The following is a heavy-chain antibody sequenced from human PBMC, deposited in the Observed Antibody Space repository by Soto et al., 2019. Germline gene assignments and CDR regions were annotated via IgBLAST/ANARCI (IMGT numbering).Heavy chain of an antibody. CDR1: GFTFSSYW. CDR3: ARGSLVVTTIRHYYGMDV. D-gene: IGHD5-12*01. V-gene: IGHV3-7*03. CDR2: IKHDRSER. Sequence: EVQLVESGGGLVQPGGSLRLSCAASGFTFSSYWMRWVRQAPGKGLEWVANIKHDRSERYYVDSVKGRFTISRDNAKNSLYLQMNSLRAEDTAVYYCARGSLVVTTIRHYYGMDVWGQGTTVTVSS. J-gene: IGHJ6*02.